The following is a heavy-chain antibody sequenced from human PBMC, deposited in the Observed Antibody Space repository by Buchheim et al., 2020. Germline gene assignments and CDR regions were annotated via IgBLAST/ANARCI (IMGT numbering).Heavy chain of an antibody. J-gene: IGHJ4*02. V-gene: IGHV4-34*01. CDR2: IYYSGST. D-gene: IGHD1-26*01. CDR1: GGSFSGYY. CDR3: ARVGATTIAHFDY. Sequence: QVQLQQWGAGLLKPSETLSLTCAVYGGSFSGYYWSWIRQHPGKGLEWIGYIYYSGSTYYNPSLKSRVTISVDTSKNQFSLKLSSVTAADTAVYYCARVGATTIAHFDYWGQGTL.